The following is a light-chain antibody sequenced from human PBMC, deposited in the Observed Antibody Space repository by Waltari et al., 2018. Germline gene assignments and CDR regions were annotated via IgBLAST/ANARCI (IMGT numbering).Light chain of an antibody. CDR1: SLRTYS. CDR3: ASRDPTANAVV. V-gene: IGLV3-19*01. CDR2: NTD. J-gene: IGLJ2*01. Sequence: SSELTQDPAVSVALGQTVRITCQGDSLRTYSADWYQQRPGQAPILVLFNTDDRPSGIPDRFSDSSARDTASLTITGTQAEDEADYYCASRDPTANAVVFGGGTKLTVL.